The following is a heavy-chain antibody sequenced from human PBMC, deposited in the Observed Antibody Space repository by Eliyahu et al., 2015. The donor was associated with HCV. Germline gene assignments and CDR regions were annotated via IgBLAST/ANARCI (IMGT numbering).Heavy chain of an antibody. CDR2: FWANGNDI. CDR3: ARDDDTSSHYSRFDY. V-gene: IGHV3-33*08. D-gene: IGHD2-2*01. J-gene: IGHJ4*02. CDR1: XFTFXYXG. Sequence: QVQLVESGGGVVQPGRSLKLSXXASXFTFXYXGMHWVRQAPGKWLEWVAVFWANGNDIYXAESVKGRFTVSRDNSKSTLYLEMNNLRAEDTALYYCARDDDTSSHYSRFDYWGQGTLVTVSS.